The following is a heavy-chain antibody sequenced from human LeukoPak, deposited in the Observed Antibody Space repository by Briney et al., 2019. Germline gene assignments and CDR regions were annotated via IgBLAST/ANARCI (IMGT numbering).Heavy chain of an antibody. CDR3: AGTDYYGDYGAANWFDP. CDR2: ISAYNGNT. Sequence: ASVKVSCKASGYTSTSYGISWVRQAPGQGLEWMGWISAYNGNTNYAQKLQGRVTMTTDTSTSTAYIELRSLRSDDTAVSYCAGTDYYGDYGAANWFDPWGQGTLVTVSS. CDR1: GYTSTSYG. J-gene: IGHJ5*02. V-gene: IGHV1-18*01. D-gene: IGHD4-17*01.